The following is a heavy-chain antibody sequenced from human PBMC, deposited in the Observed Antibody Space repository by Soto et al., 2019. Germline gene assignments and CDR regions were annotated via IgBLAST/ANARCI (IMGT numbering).Heavy chain of an antibody. J-gene: IGHJ4*02. CDR2: ISGSGGST. Sequence: GGSLRLSCAASGFTFSSYAMSWVRQAPGKGLEWVSAISGSGGSTYYADSVKGRFTISRDNSKNTLYLQMNSLRAEDTAVYYCAKASSSVRGVIITHFDYWGQGTLVTVSS. CDR1: GFTFSSYA. V-gene: IGHV3-23*01. D-gene: IGHD3-10*01. CDR3: AKASSSVRGVIITHFDY.